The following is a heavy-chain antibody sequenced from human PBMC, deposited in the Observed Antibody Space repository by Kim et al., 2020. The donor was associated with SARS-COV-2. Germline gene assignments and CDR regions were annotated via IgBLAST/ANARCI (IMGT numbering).Heavy chain of an antibody. D-gene: IGHD1-7*01. J-gene: IGHJ6*02. CDR2: ISGSGGST. CDR1: GFTFSSYA. V-gene: IGHV3-23*01. Sequence: GGSLRLSCAASGFTFSSYAMSWVRQAPGKGLEWVSAISGSGGSTYYADSVKGRFTISRDNSKNTLYLQMNSLRAEDTAVYYCAKSQGYWNYPGPDYYYGMDVWGQGTTVTVSS. CDR3: AKSQGYWNYPGPDYYYGMDV.